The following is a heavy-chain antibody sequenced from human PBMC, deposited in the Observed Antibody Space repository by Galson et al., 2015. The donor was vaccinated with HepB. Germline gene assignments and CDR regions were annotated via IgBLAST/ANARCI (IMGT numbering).Heavy chain of an antibody. CDR1: GYTFTTYG. J-gene: IGHJ3*02. D-gene: IGHD3-10*01. CDR2: INTNTGNP. V-gene: IGHV7-4-1*02. CDR3: ARGRDYYGSGSFYPSDAFGI. Sequence: SVKVSCKASGYTFTTYGMNWVRQAPGQGLEWMGWINTNTGNPTYAQGFTGRFVFSLDTSVSTAYLQISSLKAEDTAVYYCARGRDYYGSGSFYPSDAFGIWGQGTMVTVSS.